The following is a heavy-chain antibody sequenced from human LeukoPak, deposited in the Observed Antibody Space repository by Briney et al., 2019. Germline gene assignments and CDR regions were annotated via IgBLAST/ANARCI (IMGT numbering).Heavy chain of an antibody. D-gene: IGHD3-16*01. V-gene: IGHV1-69*06. J-gene: IGHJ4*02. Sequence: GASVKVSCKASGGTFSSYAISWVRQAPGQGLEWMGGIIPIFGTANYAQKFRGRVTITADKSTRTAYMELSSLRSEDTAVYYCARDNDSRGPPHFDYWGQGTLVTVSS. CDR2: IIPIFGTA. CDR3: ARDNDSRGPPHFDY. CDR1: GGTFSSYA.